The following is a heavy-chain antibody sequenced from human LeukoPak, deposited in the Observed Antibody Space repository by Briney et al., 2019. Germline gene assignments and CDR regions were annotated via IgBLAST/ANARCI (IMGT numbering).Heavy chain of an antibody. CDR2: IYTSGSA. CDR1: NGSISSHY. D-gene: IGHD3-22*01. J-gene: IGHJ3*02. CDR3: ARIRDSSGYYLGAFDI. V-gene: IGHV4-4*07. Sequence: PSETLSLTCTVSNGSISSHYWSWIRQPAGKGLEWIGRIYTSGSANYNPSLKSRLTMSLDTSKSQFSLRLTSVTAADTAVYYCARIRDSSGYYLGAFDIWGQGTTVTVSS.